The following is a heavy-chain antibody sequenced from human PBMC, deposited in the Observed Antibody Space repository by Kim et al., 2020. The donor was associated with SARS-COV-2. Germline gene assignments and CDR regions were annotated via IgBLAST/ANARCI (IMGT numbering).Heavy chain of an antibody. Sequence: ASVKVSCKTSGYTFTGYDINWVRQATGHGLEWMGWMNPKRGDAGYAQKFQGRVTMTSDTSITTAYMELGSLTSDDTAVYYCVRGNWADYWGQGTVVTVSS. D-gene: IGHD1-1*01. CDR3: VRGNWADY. J-gene: IGHJ4*02. V-gene: IGHV1-8*01. CDR1: GYTFTGYD. CDR2: MNPKRGDA.